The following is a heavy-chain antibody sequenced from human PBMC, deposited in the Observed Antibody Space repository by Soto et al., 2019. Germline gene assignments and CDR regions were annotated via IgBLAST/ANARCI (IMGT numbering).Heavy chain of an antibody. Sequence: GASVKVSCKTSGYSFTKCGLHCVRQAPGQRLEWMGWINPGNGDTKYSQKFQGRVTITRDTSATTAYMELSSLRSEDSAVFYCARTDCSSTSCYNYYYYGMDVWGQGTTVTVSS. D-gene: IGHD2-2*01. CDR1: GYSFTKCG. V-gene: IGHV1-3*01. J-gene: IGHJ6*02. CDR2: INPGNGDT. CDR3: ARTDCSSTSCYNYYYYGMDV.